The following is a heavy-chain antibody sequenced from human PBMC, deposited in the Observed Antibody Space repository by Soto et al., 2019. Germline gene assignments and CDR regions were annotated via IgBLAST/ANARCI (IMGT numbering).Heavy chain of an antibody. V-gene: IGHV4-39*01. CDR3: ARQGSY. CDR1: CVSISSTIYN. J-gene: IGHJ4*02. Sequence: SETLSLTCNVSCVSISSTIYNWGWIRQPPGKGLESIGTLDYSGTAHYNTSLKSRINISADPSKNQVSLTLTSVTAADTAVYYCARQGSYWGQRALITVS. CDR2: LDYSGTA.